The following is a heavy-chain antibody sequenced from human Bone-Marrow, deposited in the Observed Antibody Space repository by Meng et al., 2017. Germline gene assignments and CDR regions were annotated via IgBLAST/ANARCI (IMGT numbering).Heavy chain of an antibody. D-gene: IGHD3-16*01. CDR1: GFTFSSYE. V-gene: IGHV3-48*03. J-gene: IGHJ4*02. CDR2: ISSSGSAT. Sequence: GESLKISCAASGFTFSSYEMNWVRQAPGKGLEWVSYISSSGSATYYADSVKGRFTISRDNAKNSFYLRMNSLRAEDTAVYYCARVVGGLSPNGDYWGQGTLVTVSS. CDR3: ARVVGGLSPNGDY.